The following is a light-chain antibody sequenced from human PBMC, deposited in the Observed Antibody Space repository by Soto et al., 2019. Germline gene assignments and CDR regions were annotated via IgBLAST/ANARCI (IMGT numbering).Light chain of an antibody. J-gene: IGLJ2*01. CDR2: EVT. CDR3: SSYAGSNNVVV. V-gene: IGLV2-8*01. CDR1: SSDVGGYHY. Sequence: QSALTQPPSASGSPGQSVTISCTGSSSDVGGYHYVSWYQQHPGKAPKLMIYEVTKRPSGVPDRFSGSKSGNTASLTVSGLQAEDESDYYCSSYAGSNNVVVFGGGTKLTVL.